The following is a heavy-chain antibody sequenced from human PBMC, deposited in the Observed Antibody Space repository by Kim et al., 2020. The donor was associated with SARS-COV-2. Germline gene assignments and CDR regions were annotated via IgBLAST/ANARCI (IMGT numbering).Heavy chain of an antibody. Sequence: SETLSLTCTVSGGSISSGGYYWSWIRQHPGKGLEWIGYIYYSGSTYYNPSLKSRVTISVDTSKNQFSLKLSSVTAADTAVYYCARADGSTSQPYYYGMDVWGQGTTVTVSS. D-gene: IGHD2-2*01. CDR3: ARADGSTSQPYYYGMDV. CDR1: GGSISSGGYY. V-gene: IGHV4-31*03. J-gene: IGHJ6*02. CDR2: IYYSGST.